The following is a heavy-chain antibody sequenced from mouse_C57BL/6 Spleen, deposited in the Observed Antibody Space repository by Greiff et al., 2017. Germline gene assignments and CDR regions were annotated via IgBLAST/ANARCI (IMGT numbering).Heavy chain of an antibody. Sequence: QVHVKQSGAELVKPGASVKISCKASGYAFSSYWMNWVKQRPGKGLEWIGQIYPGDGDTNYNGKFKGKATLTADKSSSTAYMQLSSLTSEDSAVYFCARIYYSNYGYAMDYWGQGTSVTVSS. V-gene: IGHV1-80*01. CDR2: IYPGDGDT. D-gene: IGHD2-5*01. J-gene: IGHJ4*01. CDR1: GYAFSSYW. CDR3: ARIYYSNYGYAMDY.